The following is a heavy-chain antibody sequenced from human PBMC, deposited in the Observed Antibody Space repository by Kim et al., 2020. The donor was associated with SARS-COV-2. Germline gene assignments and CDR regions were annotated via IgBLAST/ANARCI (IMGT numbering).Heavy chain of an antibody. CDR3: ARDKNSIAARPSRFSPLSV. CDR1: GFTFSSYS. CDR2: ISSSSSYI. D-gene: IGHD6-6*01. Sequence: GGSLRLSCAASGFTFSSYSLNWVRQAPGKGLEWVSSISSSSSYIYYADSVKGRFTISRDNAKNSLYLQMNSLRAEDTAVYYCARDKNSIAARPSRFSPLSVWGQGTLVTVSS. V-gene: IGHV3-21*01. J-gene: IGHJ4*02.